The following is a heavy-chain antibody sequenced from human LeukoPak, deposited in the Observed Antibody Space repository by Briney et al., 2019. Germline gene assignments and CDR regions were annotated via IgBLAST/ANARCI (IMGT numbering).Heavy chain of an antibody. D-gene: IGHD5-12*01. Sequence: SETLSLTCTVSGGSISTCHWSWIRQPAGKGLEWIGRFYSGGSTDYNPSLKSRVTMSVDTSKNQFSLKLSSVTAADTAVYYCARVYSGYDLPGSLANYYFDYWGQGTLVTVSS. CDR2: FYSGGST. V-gene: IGHV4-4*07. CDR1: GGSISTCH. CDR3: ARVYSGYDLPGSLANYYFDY. J-gene: IGHJ4*02.